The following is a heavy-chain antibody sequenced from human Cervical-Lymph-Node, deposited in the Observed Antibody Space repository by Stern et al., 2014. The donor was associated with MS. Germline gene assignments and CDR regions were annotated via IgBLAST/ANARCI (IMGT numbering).Heavy chain of an antibody. V-gene: IGHV3-30-3*01. CDR2: LSNDGNKK. D-gene: IGHD3-16*01. CDR3: ARGGDYIWGSPVDH. J-gene: IGHJ4*02. CDR1: GFSFSNYA. Sequence: VQLVESGGGVVQPGTSLRLSCAASGFSFSNYAVHWVRQAPGQGLEWVVVLSNDGNKKFYADSVKGRFTISRDNSNNTLYLQMNSLRFEDTAVYYCARGGDYIWGSPVDHWGQGTLVSVSS.